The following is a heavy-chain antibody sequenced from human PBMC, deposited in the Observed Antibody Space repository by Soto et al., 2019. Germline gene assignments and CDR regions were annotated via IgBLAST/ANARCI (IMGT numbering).Heavy chain of an antibody. CDR3: AKVQTSITGPNDY. V-gene: IGHV3-23*01. CDR1: GFTFSSYA. Sequence: EVQLLESGGGLVQPGGSLRLSCAASGFTFSSYAMSWVRQAPGKGLEWVSAISGSGDSTYYADSVKGRFTISRDNSKNTLYLQMNSLRAEDTAVYYCAKVQTSITGPNDYWGQGTLVTVSS. CDR2: ISGSGDST. J-gene: IGHJ4*02. D-gene: IGHD1-20*01.